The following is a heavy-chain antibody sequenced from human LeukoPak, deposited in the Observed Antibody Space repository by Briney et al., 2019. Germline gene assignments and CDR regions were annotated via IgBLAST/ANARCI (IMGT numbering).Heavy chain of an antibody. CDR3: ARIGPNLKGVSHNDAFDI. Sequence: ASVKVSCKASGYTFTSYYMHWVRQAPGQGLEWMGWINPNSGGTNYAQKFQGRVTMTRDTSISTAYMELSRLRSDDTAVYYCARIGPNLKGVSHNDAFDIWGQGTMVTVSS. D-gene: IGHD2-8*01. CDR1: GYTFTSYY. V-gene: IGHV1-2*02. CDR2: INPNSGGT. J-gene: IGHJ3*02.